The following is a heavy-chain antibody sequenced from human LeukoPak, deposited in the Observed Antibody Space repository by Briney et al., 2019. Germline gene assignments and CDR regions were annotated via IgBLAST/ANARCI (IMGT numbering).Heavy chain of an antibody. CDR2: INSDGSST. CDR3: ARGRYDILTGHYYFDY. CDR1: GFTFSSYW. Sequence: LGGSLRLYCGASGFTFSSYWMHWVRQAPGKGLVWVSRINSDGSSTIYADSVKGRFTISRDNAKNTLYLQMNSLRAEDTAVYYCARGRYDILTGHYYFDYWGQGTLVTVSS. V-gene: IGHV3-74*01. J-gene: IGHJ4*02. D-gene: IGHD3-9*01.